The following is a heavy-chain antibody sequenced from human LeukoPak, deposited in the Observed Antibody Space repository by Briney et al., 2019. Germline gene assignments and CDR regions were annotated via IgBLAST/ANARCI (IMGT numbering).Heavy chain of an antibody. Sequence: GASVRLSCKASGYTFTSYAISWVRQAPGKGLEWIGCISAYNGNTNYAQKLQGRVTITRDTSTSTAYMELRSLRSDDTAVHYCARDRSYYYGSGSFYYYGMDVWGKGTTVTVSS. CDR2: ISAYNGNT. V-gene: IGHV1-18*04. CDR1: GYTFTSYA. J-gene: IGHJ6*04. CDR3: ARDRSYYYGSGSFYYYGMDV. D-gene: IGHD3-10*01.